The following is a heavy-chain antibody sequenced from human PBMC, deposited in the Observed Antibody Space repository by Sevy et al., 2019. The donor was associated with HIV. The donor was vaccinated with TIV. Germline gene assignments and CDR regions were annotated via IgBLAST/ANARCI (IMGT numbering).Heavy chain of an antibody. CDR3: ATSITGPYYFDY. CDR2: IKQDGSEK. V-gene: IGHV3-7*01. CDR1: GFTFSSYW. D-gene: IGHD3-16*01. Sequence: GGSLRLSCAASGFTFSSYWMSWVRQAPGKGLEWVANIKQDGSEKYYADSVKGRFTISRDNAKNSLYLQMNSLRAEDAAVYYCATSITGPYYFDYWGQGTLVTVSS. J-gene: IGHJ4*02.